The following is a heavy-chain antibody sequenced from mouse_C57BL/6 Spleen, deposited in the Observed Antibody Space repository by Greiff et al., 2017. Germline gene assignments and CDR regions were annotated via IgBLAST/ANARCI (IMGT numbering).Heavy chain of an antibody. CDR2: ISSGSSTI. CDR1: GFTFSDYG. CDR3: ARMTDYAMDD. J-gene: IGHJ4*01. Sequence: EVKLVESGGGLVKPGGSLKLSCAASGFTFSDYGMHWVRQAPEKGLEWVAYISSGSSTIYYADTVKGRFTISRDNAKNTLFLQMTSLRSEDTAMYYCARMTDYAMDDWGQGTSVTVSS. V-gene: IGHV5-17*01.